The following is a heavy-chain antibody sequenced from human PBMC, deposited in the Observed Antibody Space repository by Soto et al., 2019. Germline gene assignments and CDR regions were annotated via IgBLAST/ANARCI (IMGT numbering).Heavy chain of an antibody. J-gene: IGHJ6*02. CDR3: AKGGAIVAAGTRVYLYNAMDV. Sequence: QVQLVQSGTEVKRPGDSVKVSCKASGYTFTGYYVHWVRQAPGQGLEWMGWINPNSGDTYLAQRFQGRVTMTRYTSIGTAYMELRGLTSDDTAEYYCAKGGAIVAAGTRVYLYNAMDVWGQGTTVTVSS. V-gene: IGHV1-2*02. D-gene: IGHD1-26*01. CDR1: GYTFTGYY. CDR2: INPNSGDT.